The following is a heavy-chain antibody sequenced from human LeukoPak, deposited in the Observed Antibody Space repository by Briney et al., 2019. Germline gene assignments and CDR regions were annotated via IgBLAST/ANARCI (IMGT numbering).Heavy chain of an antibody. Sequence: GGSLRLSCAASGFTFSSYAMSWVRQAPGKGLEWVSGISNGGSSTYYADSVKGRFTISRDNSKSTLNLQMNGLRAEDTAVYYCATGVRGYNSALDYWGQGTLVTVSP. D-gene: IGHD6-19*01. CDR1: GFTFSSYA. J-gene: IGHJ4*02. V-gene: IGHV3-23*01. CDR3: ATGVRGYNSALDY. CDR2: ISNGGSST.